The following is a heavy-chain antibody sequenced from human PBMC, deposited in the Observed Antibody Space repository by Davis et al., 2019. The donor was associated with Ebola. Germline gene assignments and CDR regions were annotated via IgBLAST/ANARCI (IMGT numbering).Heavy chain of an antibody. J-gene: IGHJ5*02. D-gene: IGHD3-22*01. CDR2: INPHNGNT. CDR3: ARAYEVVVVITSWFDP. CDR1: GYTFTSYG. V-gene: IGHV1-18*04. Sequence: ASVKVSCKASGYTFTSYGITWVRQAPGQGLEWMGWINPHNGNTNYAQNVQGRVTMTTDTSTSTAYMELSSLRSEDTAVYYCARAYEVVVVITSWFDPWGQGTLVTVSS.